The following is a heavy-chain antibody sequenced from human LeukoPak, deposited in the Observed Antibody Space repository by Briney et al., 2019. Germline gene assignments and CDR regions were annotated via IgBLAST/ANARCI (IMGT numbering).Heavy chain of an antibody. D-gene: IGHD5-24*01. V-gene: IGHV1-18*04. J-gene: IGHJ4*02. CDR3: ARVIRDGYNFLPHY. CDR1: GYTFTGYY. Sequence: ASVKVSCKASGYTFTGYYMHWVRQAPGQGLEWMGWISGYNGNTNYAQKLQGRVTMTTDTSTSTAFMELRSLRSDDTAVYYCARVIRDGYNFLPHYWGQGTLVTVSS. CDR2: ISGYNGNT.